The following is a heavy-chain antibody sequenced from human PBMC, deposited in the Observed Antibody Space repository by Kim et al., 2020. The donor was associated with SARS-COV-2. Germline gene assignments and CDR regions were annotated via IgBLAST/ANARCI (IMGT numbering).Heavy chain of an antibody. Sequence: GGSLRLSCAASGFTFSSYGMHWVRQAPGKGLEWVAVIWYDGSNKYYADSVKGRFTISRDNSKNTLYLQMNSLRAEDTAVYYCARASRFGPGGYWGQGTLVTVSS. CDR2: IWYDGSNK. J-gene: IGHJ4*02. CDR3: ARASRFGPGGY. D-gene: IGHD3-16*01. V-gene: IGHV3-33*01. CDR1: GFTFSSYG.